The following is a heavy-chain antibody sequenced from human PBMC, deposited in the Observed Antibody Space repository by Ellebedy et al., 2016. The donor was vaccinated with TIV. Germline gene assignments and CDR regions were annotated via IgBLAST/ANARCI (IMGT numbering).Heavy chain of an antibody. V-gene: IGHV3-7*01. Sequence: GGSLRLSXAASGFTFSNYWMAWVRQAPGKGLEWVANIKQDGSEKYYVDSVKGRFTISRGNAKNSLYLQMNSLRAEDTAVYYCARRYFDLWGRGTLVTVSS. CDR1: GFTFSNYW. CDR3: ARRYFDL. J-gene: IGHJ2*01. CDR2: IKQDGSEK.